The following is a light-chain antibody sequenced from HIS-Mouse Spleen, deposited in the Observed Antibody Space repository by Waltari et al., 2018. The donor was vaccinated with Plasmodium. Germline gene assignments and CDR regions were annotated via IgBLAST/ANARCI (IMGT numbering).Light chain of an antibody. Sequence: QSALTQPASVSRSPGQSITIPCTGTSSAVGSFNLFSWYQQHPGKAPKLMIYEGSKRPSGVSNRFSGSKSGNTASLTVSGLQAEDEADYYCSSYAGSNNLVFGGGTKLTVL. J-gene: IGLJ2*01. CDR2: EGS. V-gene: IGLV2-14*02. CDR3: SSYAGSNNLV. CDR1: SSAVGSFNL.